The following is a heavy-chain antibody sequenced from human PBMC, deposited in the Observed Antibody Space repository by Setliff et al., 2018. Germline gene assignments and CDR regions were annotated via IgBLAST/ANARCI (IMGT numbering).Heavy chain of an antibody. D-gene: IGHD3-3*01. J-gene: IGHJ4*02. CDR3: ARDLSGRSDS. CDR2: ITSSGSTI. CDR1: GFTFSDYY. V-gene: IGHV3-11*04. Sequence: GGSLRLSCVASGFTFSDYYMSWIRQAPGKGLEWVSYITSSGSTIYSADSVKGRFTISRDNAKNTLYLQMNSLRAEDTGVYYCARDLSGRSDSWGQGTLVTVSS.